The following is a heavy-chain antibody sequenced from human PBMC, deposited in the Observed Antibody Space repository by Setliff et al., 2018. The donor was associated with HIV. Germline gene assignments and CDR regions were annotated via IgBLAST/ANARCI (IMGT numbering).Heavy chain of an antibody. Sequence: ASVKVSCKAPGNSFNGDFLNWVRQAPGQGLEWRGNIKLSSGGTKFAQKFLGRVTMTRDTSTNTAFMELRRLNSDDTALYYCARTLYSSFSSFDYWGQGTLVTVSS. CDR2: IKLSSGGT. J-gene: IGHJ4*02. V-gene: IGHV1-2*02. CDR1: GNSFNGDF. D-gene: IGHD6-19*01. CDR3: ARTLYSSFSSFDY.